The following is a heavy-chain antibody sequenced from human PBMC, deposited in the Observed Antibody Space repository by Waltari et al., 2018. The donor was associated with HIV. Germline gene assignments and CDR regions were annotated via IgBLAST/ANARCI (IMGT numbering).Heavy chain of an antibody. CDR1: GGAFCGYY. CDR2: VNHVGRT. CDR3: ARDSAPGLAVDDDDGEFFYYGLDV. V-gene: IGHV4-34*01. J-gene: IGHJ6*01. D-gene: IGHD6-19*01. Sequence: QVHLEQWGTGLLRPSETLSLTCAVYGGAFCGYYWSWIRQSPGGGLEWIGEVNHVGRTNYSPSLKGRVTVSVDTSKNQFSLTMRSVTAADTAVYYCARDSAPGLAVDDDDGEFFYYGLDVWGQGTTVTVSS.